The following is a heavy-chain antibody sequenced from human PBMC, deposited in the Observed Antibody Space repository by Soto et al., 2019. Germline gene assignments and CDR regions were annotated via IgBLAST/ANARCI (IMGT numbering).Heavy chain of an antibody. CDR3: ARYIAGEYYFDY. V-gene: IGHV4-34*01. J-gene: IGHJ4*02. Sequence: SETLSLTCAVYGGSFSGYYWSWIRQPPGKGLEWIGEINHSGSTNYNPSLKSRVTISVDKSKNQFSLKLSSVTAADTAVYYCARYIAGEYYFDYWGQGTLVTVSS. CDR1: GGSFSGYY. D-gene: IGHD3-16*01. CDR2: INHSGST.